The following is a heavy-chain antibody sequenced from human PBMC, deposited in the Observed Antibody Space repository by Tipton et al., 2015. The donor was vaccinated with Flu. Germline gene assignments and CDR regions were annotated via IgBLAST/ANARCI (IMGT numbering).Heavy chain of an antibody. D-gene: IGHD3-10*01. CDR1: GLTFDDYA. CDR2: ISWNSGSI. V-gene: IGHV3-9*01. Sequence: SLRLSCAASGLTFDDYAMHWVRQAPGKGLEWVSGISWNSGSIGYADSVKGRFTISRDNAKNSLYLQMNSLRAEDTALYYCAKDISYYGSGSYSPYYYGMDVWGQGTTVTVSS. CDR3: AKDISYYGSGSYSPYYYGMDV. J-gene: IGHJ6*02.